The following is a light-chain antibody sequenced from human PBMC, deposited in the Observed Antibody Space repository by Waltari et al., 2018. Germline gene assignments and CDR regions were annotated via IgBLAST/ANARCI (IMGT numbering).Light chain of an antibody. CDR1: NIGSKS. J-gene: IGLJ2*01. CDR2: YDN. CDR3: QVWDTGSDQVV. Sequence: SYVLTQPPSVSVAPGETANLNCGGDNIGSKSVHWYHQKPGQAPVLVIYYDNDRPAGIPARFSGSNSGNTATLTIARVEAGDEADYFCQVWDTGSDQVVFGGGTKLSVL. V-gene: IGLV3-21*04.